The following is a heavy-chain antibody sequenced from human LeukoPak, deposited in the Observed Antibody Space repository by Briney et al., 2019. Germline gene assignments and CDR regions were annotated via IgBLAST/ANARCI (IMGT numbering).Heavy chain of an antibody. V-gene: IGHV4-31*03. CDR3: ARVADIVVVPASHFDY. J-gene: IGHJ4*02. CDR1: GGSISSGGYY. D-gene: IGHD2-2*01. CDR2: IYYSGST. Sequence: PSQTLSLTCTVSGGSISSGGYYWSWIRQHPGKGLEWIGYIYYSGSTYYNPSLKSRVTISVDTSKNQFSLKLSSVTAADTAVYYCARVADIVVVPASHFDYWGQGTLVTVSS.